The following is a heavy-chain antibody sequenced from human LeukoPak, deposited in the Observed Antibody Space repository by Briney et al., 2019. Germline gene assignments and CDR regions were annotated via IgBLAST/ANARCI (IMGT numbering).Heavy chain of an antibody. J-gene: IGHJ4*02. CDR2: IYHSGST. Sequence: SQTLSLTCAVSGGSISSGGYSWSWIRQPPGKGLEWIGYIYHSGSTYYNPSLKSRVTISVDRSKNQFSLKLSSVTAADTAVYYCARAPPTMVRGVIDPFDYWGQGTLVTVSS. D-gene: IGHD3-10*01. CDR3: ARAPPTMVRGVIDPFDY. CDR1: GGSISSGGYS. V-gene: IGHV4-30-2*01.